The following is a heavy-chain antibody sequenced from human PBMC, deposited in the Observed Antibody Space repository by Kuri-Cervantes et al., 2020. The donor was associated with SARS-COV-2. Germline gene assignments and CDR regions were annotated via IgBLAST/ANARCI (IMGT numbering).Heavy chain of an antibody. V-gene: IGHV3-23*01. CDR3: AKDSGYYDSSGYYRY. D-gene: IGHD3-22*01. CDR2: ISGSGGST. Sequence: GGSLRLSCTASRFTFNTYAMSWVRQAPGKGLEWVSAISGSGGSTYYADSVKGRFTISRDNSKNTLYLQMNSLRAEDTAVYYCAKDSGYYDSSGYYRYWGQGTLVTVSS. J-gene: IGHJ4*02. CDR1: RFTFNTYA.